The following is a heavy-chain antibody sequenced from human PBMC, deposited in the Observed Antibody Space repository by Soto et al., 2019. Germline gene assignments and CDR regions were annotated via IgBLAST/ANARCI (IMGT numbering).Heavy chain of an antibody. CDR2: ISGSDAST. Sequence: EVQLLESGGGLVQPGGSLRLSCAASGFTFSSFGMSWVRQAPGKGPEWVASISGSDASTLYAAPVKGRFTISRDNSKDTIYLQMNNLRAEDTAVYCCAKVPVMSMVTHYYAYWGQGTLVTVSS. J-gene: IGHJ4*02. V-gene: IGHV3-23*01. CDR3: AKVPVMSMVTHYYAY. CDR1: GFTFSSFG. D-gene: IGHD2-21*02.